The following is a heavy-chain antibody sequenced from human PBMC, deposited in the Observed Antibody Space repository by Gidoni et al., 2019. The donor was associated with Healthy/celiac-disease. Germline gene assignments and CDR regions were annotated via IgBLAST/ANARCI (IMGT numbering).Heavy chain of an antibody. Sequence: QITLKESGPTLVKPTQTLTLTCTFSGFSLSTSGVGVGWIRQPPGKALEWLALIYWDDDKRYSPSLKSRLTITKDTSKNQVVLTMTNMDPVDTATYYCARATAAAWYYGMDVWGQGTTVTVSS. V-gene: IGHV2-5*02. J-gene: IGHJ6*02. CDR3: ARATAAAWYYGMDV. CDR2: IYWDDDK. D-gene: IGHD2-2*01. CDR1: GFSLSTSGVG.